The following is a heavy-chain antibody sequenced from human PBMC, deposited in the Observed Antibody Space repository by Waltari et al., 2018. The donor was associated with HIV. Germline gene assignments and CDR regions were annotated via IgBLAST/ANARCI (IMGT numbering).Heavy chain of an antibody. J-gene: IGHJ4*02. Sequence: QVQLVQSGAEVKKPGASVKVPCQASGYTFTSYNIDWVRQAPGQGIEWMAWMKQIGSGCVYVRRSLGGARPTGNTSSRTAFWEVSGRIGDDTSVECCARGRSDHVWGDERYVEYWGQGSLLTGS. CDR3: ARGRSDHVWGDERYVEY. V-gene: IGHV1-8*01. CDR1: GYTFTSYN. D-gene: IGHD3-16*01. CDR2: MKQIGSGC.